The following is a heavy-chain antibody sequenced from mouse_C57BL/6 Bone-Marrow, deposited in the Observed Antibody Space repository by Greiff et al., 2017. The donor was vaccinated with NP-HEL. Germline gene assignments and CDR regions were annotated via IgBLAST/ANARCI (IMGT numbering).Heavy chain of an antibody. V-gene: IGHV3-8*01. J-gene: IGHJ4*01. CDR2: ISYSGST. D-gene: IGHD3-2*02. CDR1: GYSITSDY. Sequence: DVQLQESGPGLAKPSQTLSLTCSVTGYSITSDYWNWIRKFPGNKLEYMGYISYSGSTYYNPSLKSRISITRDTSKNQYYLQLNSVTTEDTATYYCARSGDSSGPNYYAMDYWGQGTSVTVSS. CDR3: ARSGDSSGPNYYAMDY.